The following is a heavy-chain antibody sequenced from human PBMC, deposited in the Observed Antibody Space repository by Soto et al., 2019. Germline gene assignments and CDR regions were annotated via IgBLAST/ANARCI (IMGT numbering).Heavy chain of an antibody. D-gene: IGHD4-17*01. V-gene: IGHV1-3*01. CDR1: GYDFNSYS. J-gene: IGHJ4*02. CDR3: ARSSVTIDGLDF. Sequence: QVRREQSRAEVKEPGASVKISCKASGYDFNSYSIHWLRQAPGQRPEYMGRINGGIGNTKFSQKFQDRLTISRDTSASAMYMELSSLTSDDTGVYYCARSSVTIDGLDFWGQGTLVIVSS. CDR2: INGGIGNT.